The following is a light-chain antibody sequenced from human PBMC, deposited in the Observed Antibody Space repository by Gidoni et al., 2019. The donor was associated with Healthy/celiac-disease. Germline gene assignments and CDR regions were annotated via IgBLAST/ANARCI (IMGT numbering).Light chain of an antibody. Sequence: QTVVTQEPSFSVSPGGTVTLTCGLSSGSVATSYYPSWYQQTPGQAPRTLIYSTNTRSSGVPDRFSGSILGNKAALTITGAQADDESDYYCVLYMGSGISGVFGGGTKQTVL. CDR3: VLYMGSGISGV. J-gene: IGLJ3*02. CDR2: STN. CDR1: SGSVATSYY. V-gene: IGLV8-61*01.